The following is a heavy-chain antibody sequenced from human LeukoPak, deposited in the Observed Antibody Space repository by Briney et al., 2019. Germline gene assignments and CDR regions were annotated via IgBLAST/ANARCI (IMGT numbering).Heavy chain of an antibody. J-gene: IGHJ5*02. D-gene: IGHD2-2*01. Sequence: GGSLRLSCAASRFTFSTYGMHWVRQAPGKGLEWVALIWYDGSKEYYADSVKGRFTIPRDNSKNTLYLQMNSLTVEDTAVYYCARGPAEADQLLRFDPWGQGTLVTVSS. V-gene: IGHV3-33*01. CDR1: RFTFSTYG. CDR2: IWYDGSKE. CDR3: ARGPAEADQLLRFDP.